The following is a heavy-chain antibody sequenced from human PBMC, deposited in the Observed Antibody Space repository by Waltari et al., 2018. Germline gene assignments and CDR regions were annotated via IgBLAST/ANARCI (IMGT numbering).Heavy chain of an antibody. J-gene: IGHJ5*02. CDR1: GSIFTSYG. V-gene: IGHV1-18*01. CDR2: ISTYNGNT. Sequence: QIQLVQSGADVKKPGASVKVSCKVSGSIFTSYGVNWVRQAPGQGLEWMGWISTYNGNTNYARNLQGRVTMTRDTSTSTAYMELRSLKSDDTAVYYCARGPSNYNWFDPWGQGTLVTVSS. CDR3: ARGPSNYNWFDP. D-gene: IGHD4-4*01.